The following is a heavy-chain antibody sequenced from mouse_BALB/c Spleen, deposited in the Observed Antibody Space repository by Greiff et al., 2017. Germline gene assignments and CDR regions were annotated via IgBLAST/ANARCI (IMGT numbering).Heavy chain of an antibody. Sequence: VQLQQSGAELVKPGASVKLSCTASGFNIKDTYMHWVKQRPEQGLEWIGRIDPANGNTKYDPKFQGKATITADTSSNTAYLQLSSLRSEDTAVYYCAYDGYYEYYAMDYWGQGTSGTVSS. J-gene: IGHJ4*01. CDR3: AYDGYYEYYAMDY. V-gene: IGHV14-3*02. CDR1: GFNIKDTY. CDR2: IDPANGNT. D-gene: IGHD2-3*01.